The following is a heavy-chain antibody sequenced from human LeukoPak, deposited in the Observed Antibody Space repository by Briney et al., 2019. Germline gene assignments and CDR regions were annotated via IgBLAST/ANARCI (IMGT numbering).Heavy chain of an antibody. V-gene: IGHV3-7*01. D-gene: IGHD3-10*02. Sequence: GGSLRLSCAASGFTFSDYWMTWVRQAPGKGLEWVANINQDGSEKYYVDSVKGRFTVSRDNAKNSLYLQMNSLRAEDTAVYYCAELGITMIGGVWGKGTTVTISS. CDR1: GFTFSDYW. CDR3: AELGITMIGGV. CDR2: INQDGSEK. J-gene: IGHJ6*04.